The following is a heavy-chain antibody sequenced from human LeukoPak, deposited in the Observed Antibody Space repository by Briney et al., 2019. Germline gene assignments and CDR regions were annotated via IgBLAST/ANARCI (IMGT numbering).Heavy chain of an antibody. CDR1: GFTFSSYS. J-gene: IGHJ6*03. D-gene: IGHD6-13*01. CDR2: ISSSSSYI. CDR3: ARDPSSPGYYYMDV. Sequence: PGGSLRLSCAASGFTFSSYSMNWVRQAPGKGLEWVSSISSSSSYIYYADSVKGRFTISRDNAKNSLYLQMNSLRAEDTAVYYCARDPSSPGYYYMDVWGKGTTVTVSS. V-gene: IGHV3-21*01.